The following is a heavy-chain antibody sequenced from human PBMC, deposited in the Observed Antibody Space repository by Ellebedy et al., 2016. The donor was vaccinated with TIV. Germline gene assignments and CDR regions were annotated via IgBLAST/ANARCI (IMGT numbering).Heavy chain of an antibody. CDR1: GFTFSDYY. Sequence: GESLKISXAASGFTFSDYYMSWIRQAPGKGLEWVSYISSSGSTIYYADSVKDRFTISRDNAKNSLYLQMNSLRAEDTAVYYCARERGASYYYGSGRNYGMDVWGQGTTVTVSS. D-gene: IGHD3-10*01. CDR3: ARERGASYYYGSGRNYGMDV. CDR2: ISSSGSTI. J-gene: IGHJ6*02. V-gene: IGHV3-11*01.